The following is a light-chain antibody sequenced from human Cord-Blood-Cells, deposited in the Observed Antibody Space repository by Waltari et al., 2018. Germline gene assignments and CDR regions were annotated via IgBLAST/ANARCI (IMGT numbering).Light chain of an antibody. CDR1: SSDVGSYNL. CDR3: CSYAGSSTWV. V-gene: IGLV2-23*01. CDR2: EGS. J-gene: IGLJ3*02. Sequence: QSALTQPASVSGSPGQSITISCPGTSSDVGSYNLVSWYQQHPGKAPKLMIYEGSKRPSGVSNLFSGSKSGNTASLTISGLQAEDEADYYCCSYAGSSTWVFGGGTKLTVL.